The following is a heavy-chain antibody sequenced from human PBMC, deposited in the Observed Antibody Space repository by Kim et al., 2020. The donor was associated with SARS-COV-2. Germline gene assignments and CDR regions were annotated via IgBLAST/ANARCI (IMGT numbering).Heavy chain of an antibody. CDR2: IASKANGYGT. Sequence: GGSLRLSCAASGFTFSGSAVHWVRQASGKGLEWVVRIASKANGYGTAYAASVKGRFTISSDDSKNTAYLQMNSLKTEDTAMYYCTRLLDGSGRRFDYWG. CDR3: TRLLDGSGRRFDY. J-gene: IGHJ4*01. CDR1: GFTFSGSA. V-gene: IGHV3-73*01. D-gene: IGHD6-19*01.